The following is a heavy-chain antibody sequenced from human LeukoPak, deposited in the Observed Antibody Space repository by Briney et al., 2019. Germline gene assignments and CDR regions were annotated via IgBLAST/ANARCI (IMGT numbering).Heavy chain of an antibody. CDR2: ISSSSTI. Sequence: PGGSLRLSCAASGFTFSSYSMNWVRQAPGKGLEWVSYISSSSTIHYADSVKGRFTISRDNAKNSLYLQMNSLRAEDTAVYYCAGGYSYGYYYYGMDVWGQGTTVTVSS. D-gene: IGHD5-18*01. J-gene: IGHJ6*02. CDR1: GFTFSSYS. CDR3: AGGYSYGYYYYGMDV. V-gene: IGHV3-48*04.